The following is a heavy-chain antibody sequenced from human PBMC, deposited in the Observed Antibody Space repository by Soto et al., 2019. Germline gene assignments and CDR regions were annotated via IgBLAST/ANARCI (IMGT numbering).Heavy chain of an antibody. CDR2: IWYDGSNK. J-gene: IGHJ6*02. Sequence: QVQLVESGGGVVQPGRSLRLSCAASGFTFSSYGMHWVRQAPGKGLEWVAVIWYDGSNKYYADSVKGRFTISRDNSKNTLYLQMNSLTAEDTAVYYGARNEGLRYFDWSGGLGSHNYYYYGMDVWGQGTTVTVSS. D-gene: IGHD3-9*01. CDR1: GFTFSSYG. V-gene: IGHV3-33*01. CDR3: ARNEGLRYFDWSGGLGSHNYYYYGMDV.